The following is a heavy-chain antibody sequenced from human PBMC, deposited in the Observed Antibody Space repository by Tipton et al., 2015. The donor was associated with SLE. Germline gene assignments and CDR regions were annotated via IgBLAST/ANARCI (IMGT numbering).Heavy chain of an antibody. CDR2: INHSGSA. Sequence: TLSLTCAVYGGSFSVHYWSWSWIRQPPGKGLEWIGEINHSGSANYNPSLKSRVTISVDTSKNQFSLKLSSVTAADTAVYYCARLSRGGSYLDLWGRGTLVTVSS. CDR1: GGSFSVHY. CDR3: ARLSRGGSYLDL. D-gene: IGHD1-26*01. V-gene: IGHV4-34*01. J-gene: IGHJ2*01.